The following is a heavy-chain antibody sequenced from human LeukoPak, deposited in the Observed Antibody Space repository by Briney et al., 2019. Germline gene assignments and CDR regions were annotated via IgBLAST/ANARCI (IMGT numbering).Heavy chain of an antibody. J-gene: IGHJ4*02. CDR2: IVVGNAKT. D-gene: IGHD2/OR15-2a*01. V-gene: IGHV1-58*01. CDR3: AADDLNIAY. CDR1: GFIYRNSA. Sequence: PGPSVKVSCRASGFIYRNSAFQWVRQARTQPLEWIGWIVVGNAKTNYAEKFQDRVTITRDMSTNTASMELSSLRSEDTAVYYCAADDLNIAYWGQGTLVTVSS.